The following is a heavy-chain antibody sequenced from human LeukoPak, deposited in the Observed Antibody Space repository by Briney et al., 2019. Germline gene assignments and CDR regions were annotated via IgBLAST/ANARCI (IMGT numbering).Heavy chain of an antibody. V-gene: IGHV3-53*01. Sequence: GGSLRLSCAASGFTVSSNYMSWVRQAPGKGLEWVSVIYSGGSTYYADSVKGRFTISRDNSKNTLYLQMNSLRAEDTAVYYCAREGVYDSSGLQDWGQGTLVTVSS. CDR2: IYSGGST. CDR1: GFTVSSNY. J-gene: IGHJ4*02. D-gene: IGHD3-22*01. CDR3: AREGVYDSSGLQD.